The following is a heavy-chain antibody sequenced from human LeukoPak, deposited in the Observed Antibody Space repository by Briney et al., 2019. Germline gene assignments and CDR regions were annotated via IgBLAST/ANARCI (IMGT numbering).Heavy chain of an antibody. CDR2: ISAYNGNT. J-gene: IGHJ6*03. CDR3: ARESESWNYNYYMDV. V-gene: IGHV1-18*01. CDR1: GYTFTSYG. D-gene: IGHD6-13*01. Sequence: ASVKVSCKASGYTFTSYGISWVRQAPGQGLEWMGWISAYNGNTNYAQKLQGRVTMTTDTSTSTAYMELRSLRSDDTAVYYCARESESWNYNYYMDVWGKGTTVTVSS.